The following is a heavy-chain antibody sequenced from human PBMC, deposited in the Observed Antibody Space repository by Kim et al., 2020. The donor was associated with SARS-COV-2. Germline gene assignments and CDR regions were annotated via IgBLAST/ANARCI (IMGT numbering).Heavy chain of an antibody. Sequence: SETLSLTCTASGGSISSYYWSWIRQPPGKGLEWIGYIYYSGSTNYNPSLKSRVTIFVDTSKNQFPLKLSSVTAADTAVYYCARNPYCGGDCSYAFDIWGQGTMVTVSS. CDR1: GGSISSYY. CDR3: ARNPYCGGDCSYAFDI. CDR2: IYYSGST. V-gene: IGHV4-59*13. D-gene: IGHD2-21*02. J-gene: IGHJ3*02.